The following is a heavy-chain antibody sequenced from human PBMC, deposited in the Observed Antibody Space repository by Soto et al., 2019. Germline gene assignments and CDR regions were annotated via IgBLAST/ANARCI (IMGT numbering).Heavy chain of an antibody. CDR3: ARQGLTDQAPFDY. J-gene: IGHJ4*02. CDR2: ISSSSSTI. V-gene: IGHV3-48*04. Sequence: GGSLRLSCAASGFTFSSYSMNWVRQAPGKGLEWVSYISSSSSTIYYADSVKGRFTISRDNAKNSLYLQMNSLRAEDTAVYYCARQGLTDQAPFDYWGQGTLVTVSS. CDR1: GFTFSSYS.